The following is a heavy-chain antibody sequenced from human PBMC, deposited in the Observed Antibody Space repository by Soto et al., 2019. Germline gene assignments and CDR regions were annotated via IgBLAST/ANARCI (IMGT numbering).Heavy chain of an antibody. Sequence: EVQLVESGGGLVQPGGSLRVSCAASGFTFSNCWRTWVRQAPGKGLEWVANIKEDGSERYYVDSVKGRFTISRDNAKKSLYLQMNSLRAEDTAVYYCAVATKADYYYGMEVWGQGTTVTVSS. J-gene: IGHJ6*02. CDR1: GFTFSNCW. D-gene: IGHD5-12*01. CDR3: AVATKADYYYGMEV. V-gene: IGHV3-7*03. CDR2: IKEDGSER.